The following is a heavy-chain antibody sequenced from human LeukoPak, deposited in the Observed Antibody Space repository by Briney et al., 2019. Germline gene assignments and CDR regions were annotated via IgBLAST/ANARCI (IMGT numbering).Heavy chain of an antibody. CDR2: INSDGIST. CDR1: RFTFSRYW. CDR3: ARDGTYHDSSGPAEY. V-gene: IGHV3-74*01. J-gene: IGHJ4*02. Sequence: GGSLRLSCAASRFTFSRYWMRWVRQAPGKGLVWVSRINSDGISTSYADSVKGRFTISRDNAKNTLYLQMNSLRAEDTPVYYCARDGTYHDSSGPAEYWGQGNLVTVSS. D-gene: IGHD3-22*01.